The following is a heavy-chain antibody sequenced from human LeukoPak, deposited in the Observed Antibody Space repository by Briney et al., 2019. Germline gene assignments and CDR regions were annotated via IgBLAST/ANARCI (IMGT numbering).Heavy chain of an antibody. J-gene: IGHJ4*02. CDR1: GFTFSSYS. D-gene: IGHD6-19*01. Sequence: GGSLRLSCAASGFTFSSYSMSWVRQAPGKGLEWVSYISSSSSYISYADSVKGRFTISRDNAKNSLYLQMNSLRDEDTAVYFCARFYSSDRPYYFDHWGQGTLVTVSS. V-gene: IGHV3-48*02. CDR2: ISSSSSYI. CDR3: ARFYSSDRPYYFDH.